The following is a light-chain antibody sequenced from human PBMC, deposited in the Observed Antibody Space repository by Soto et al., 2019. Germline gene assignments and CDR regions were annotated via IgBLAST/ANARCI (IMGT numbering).Light chain of an antibody. Sequence: EIVMTQSPVTLSLSPGERATLSCRASQSVSSRLAWYQQKPGQAPRLLISGASSRATGIPDRFSGSGSGTDFTLTISRLEPEDFALYYCQHYVERSPITFGQGTRLEI. CDR1: QSVSSR. V-gene: IGKV3-20*01. CDR2: GAS. CDR3: QHYVERSPIT. J-gene: IGKJ5*01.